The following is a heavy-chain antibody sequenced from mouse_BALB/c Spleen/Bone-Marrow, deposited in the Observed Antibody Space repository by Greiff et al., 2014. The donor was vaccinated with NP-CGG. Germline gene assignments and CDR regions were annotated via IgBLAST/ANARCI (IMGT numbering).Heavy chain of an antibody. CDR2: IYPGDGDT. CDR1: GYTFTSYW. V-gene: IGHV1-87*01. CDR3: ASYYDYDGRGY. J-gene: IGHJ2*01. D-gene: IGHD2-4*01. Sequence: QVQLQQPGAELARPGASVKLSCKASGYTFTSYWMQWVEQRPGQGLEWIGAIYPGDGDTRYTQKFKGKATLTADKSSSTAYMQLSSLASEDSAVYYCASYYDYDGRGYWGQGTTLTVSS.